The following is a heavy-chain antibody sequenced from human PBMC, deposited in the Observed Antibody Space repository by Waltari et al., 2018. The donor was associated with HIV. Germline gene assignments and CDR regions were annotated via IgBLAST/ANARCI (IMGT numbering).Heavy chain of an antibody. D-gene: IGHD3-10*01. Sequence: EVRLVESGGGLVQPGGSLRLFCTASGFIFRNHRMIWVRQAPGKGLEWVSYISSSRSTIYYADSVTGRFTISRDNAKNSLYLQMNSLSAEDTAVYYCARDQGVLGFDPWGQGTLVTVSS. CDR1: GFIFRNHR. CDR2: ISSSRSTI. J-gene: IGHJ5*02. V-gene: IGHV3-48*04. CDR3: ARDQGVLGFDP.